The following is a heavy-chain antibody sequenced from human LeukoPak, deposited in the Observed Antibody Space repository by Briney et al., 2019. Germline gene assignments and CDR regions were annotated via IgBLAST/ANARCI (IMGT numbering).Heavy chain of an antibody. CDR1: GFTFSSYE. CDR2: ISTTDTTK. Sequence: GGSLTLSCATSGFTFSSYEWNWVRQPPGKGLEWLSYISTTDTTKYYADSVKGRFTISRDNAKNSLFLHMNSLRVEDTALYYCARETLHCGGDWLDYWGQGTLVTVSS. D-gene: IGHD2-21*02. V-gene: IGHV3-48*03. CDR3: ARETLHCGGDWLDY. J-gene: IGHJ4*02.